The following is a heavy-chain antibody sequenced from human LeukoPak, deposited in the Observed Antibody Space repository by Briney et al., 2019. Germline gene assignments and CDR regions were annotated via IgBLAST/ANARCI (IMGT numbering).Heavy chain of an antibody. CDR1: GGSISSGGYY. Sequence: PSETLSLTCTVSGGSISSGGYYWSWIRQHPGKGLEWIGYIYYSGSTYYNPSLKSRVTISVDTSKNQFSLKLSSVTAADTAVYYCARVLVGGAYYYYYMDVWGKGTTVTVSS. D-gene: IGHD3-10*01. CDR2: IYYSGST. J-gene: IGHJ6*03. CDR3: ARVLVGGAYYYYYMDV. V-gene: IGHV4-31*03.